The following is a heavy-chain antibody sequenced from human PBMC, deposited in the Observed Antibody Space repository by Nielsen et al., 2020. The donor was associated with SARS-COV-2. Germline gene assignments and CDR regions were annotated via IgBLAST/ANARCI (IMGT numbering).Heavy chain of an antibody. D-gene: IGHD3-16*01. CDR3: ARDGEIMITFGGLMDV. CDR2: ISYDGSNK. Sequence: GGSLRLSCAASGFTFSSYGMHWVRQAPGKGLEWVAVISYDGSNKYYADSVKGRFTISRDNSKNTLYLQMNSLRAEDTAVYYCARDGEIMITFGGLMDVWGKGTTVTVSS. V-gene: IGHV3-30*03. J-gene: IGHJ6*03. CDR1: GFTFSSYG.